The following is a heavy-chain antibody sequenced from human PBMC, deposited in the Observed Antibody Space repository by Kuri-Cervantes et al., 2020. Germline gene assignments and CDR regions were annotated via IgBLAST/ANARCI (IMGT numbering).Heavy chain of an antibody. CDR1: GYSFTSYW. V-gene: IGHV5-51*01. D-gene: IGHD2-15*01. CDR2: IYPGDSDT. J-gene: IGHJ6*02. Sequence: GGSLRLSCKGSGYSFTSYWIGWVRQMPGKGLEWMGIIYPGDSDTRYSPSFQGQVTISADKSITTAYLQWSSLKASDTAMYYCARQGCSGDTCYPYYGMDVWGQGTTVTVSS. CDR3: ARQGCSGDTCYPYYGMDV.